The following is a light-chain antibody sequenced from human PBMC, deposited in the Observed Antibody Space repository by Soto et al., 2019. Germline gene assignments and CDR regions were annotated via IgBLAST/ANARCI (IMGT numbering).Light chain of an antibody. V-gene: IGKV1-5*01. Sequence: DIQMTQSPSTLSASVGDRVTITCRASQSIGDSLAWYQQKPGKAPKLLIYDASSLESGVPSRFSGSGSGTEFTLTISSLQPDDFATYYCQQYNSYPGTFGQGTKVDIK. J-gene: IGKJ1*01. CDR1: QSIGDS. CDR3: QQYNSYPGT. CDR2: DAS.